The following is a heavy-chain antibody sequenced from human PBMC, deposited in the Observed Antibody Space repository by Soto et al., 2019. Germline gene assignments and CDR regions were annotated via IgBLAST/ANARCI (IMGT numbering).Heavy chain of an antibody. Sequence: QVQLQESGPGLVKPSQTLSLTCTVSGGSISSGGYYWSWIRQHPGKGLEWIGYIYYSGSTYYNPSLKSRVTISVDTSKNQFSLKLSSVTAADTAVYYCARGTADTYYDFWSVDPWGQGTLVTVSS. CDR2: IYYSGST. J-gene: IGHJ5*02. V-gene: IGHV4-31*03. CDR1: GGSISSGGYY. CDR3: ARGTADTYYDFWSVDP. D-gene: IGHD3-3*01.